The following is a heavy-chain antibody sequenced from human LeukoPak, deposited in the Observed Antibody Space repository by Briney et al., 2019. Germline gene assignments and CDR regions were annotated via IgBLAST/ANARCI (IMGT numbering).Heavy chain of an antibody. J-gene: IGHJ4*02. CDR2: IYYSGST. Sequence: SETLSLTCTVSGGSISSYYWSWIRQPPGKGLEWIGYIYYSGSTNYNPSLKSRVTISVDTSKNQFSLKLSSVTAADTAVYYCATGDSGSYALDYWGQGTLVTVSS. CDR3: ATGDSGSYALDY. CDR1: GGSISSYY. V-gene: IGHV4-59*01. D-gene: IGHD1-26*01.